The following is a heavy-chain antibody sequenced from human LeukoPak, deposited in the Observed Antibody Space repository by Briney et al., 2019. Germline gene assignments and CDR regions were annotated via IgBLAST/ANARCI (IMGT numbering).Heavy chain of an antibody. CDR2: ISYSGSST. D-gene: IGHD1-1*01. Sequence: PGGCLRLACAAAGFTFSSYCIRWDRQPAGKGLGWVSRISYSGSSTEYADSVKGGLTITRENSKNTLYLQMNSLRAEDTAVYYCAKDPFSHNCGWNGVDYWGQGTLVTVSS. CDR3: AKDPFSHNCGWNGVDY. J-gene: IGHJ4*02. CDR1: GFTFSSYC. V-gene: IGHV3-23*01.